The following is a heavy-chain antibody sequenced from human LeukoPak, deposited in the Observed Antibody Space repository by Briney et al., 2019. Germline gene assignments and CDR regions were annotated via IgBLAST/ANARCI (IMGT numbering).Heavy chain of an antibody. V-gene: IGHV4-61*02. Sequence: SQTLSLTCTVSGGSISSGSYYWSWIRQPAGKGLEWIGRIYTSGSTNYNPSLKSRVTISVDTAKNQFSLKLSSVTAADTAVYYCASLGYYDYWGQGTLVTVSS. CDR2: IYTSGST. CDR1: GGSISSGSYY. D-gene: IGHD2/OR15-2a*01. CDR3: ASLGYYDY. J-gene: IGHJ4*02.